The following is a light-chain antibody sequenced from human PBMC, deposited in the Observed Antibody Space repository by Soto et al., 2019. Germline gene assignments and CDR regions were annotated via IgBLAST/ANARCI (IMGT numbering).Light chain of an antibody. V-gene: IGKV3-20*01. Sequence: EIVLTQSPGTLSLSPGEGATLSCRASQSVSSYLAWYQQKPGQAPRLLIYGASSRATGIPDRFSGSGSGTDFTLTISRLEPEDFAVYYCQQFGGSPQTFGQGIKVDIK. J-gene: IGKJ1*01. CDR1: QSVSSY. CDR2: GAS. CDR3: QQFGGSPQT.